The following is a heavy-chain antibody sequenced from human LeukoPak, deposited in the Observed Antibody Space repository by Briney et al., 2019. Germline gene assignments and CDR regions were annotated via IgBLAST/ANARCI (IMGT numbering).Heavy chain of an antibody. CDR1: GGSTSSSSYN. CDR3: ARARNYYDSSDYYYEGDAFDI. V-gene: IGHV4-39*07. CDR2: IYYSGST. J-gene: IGHJ3*02. D-gene: IGHD3-22*01. Sequence: SETLSLTCTVSGGSTSSSSYNWGWIRQPPGKGLEWIASIYYSGSTYYNPSLKSRVTISVDTSKNQFSLKLSSVTAADTAVYFCARARNYYDSSDYYYEGDAFDIWGQGTMVTVSS.